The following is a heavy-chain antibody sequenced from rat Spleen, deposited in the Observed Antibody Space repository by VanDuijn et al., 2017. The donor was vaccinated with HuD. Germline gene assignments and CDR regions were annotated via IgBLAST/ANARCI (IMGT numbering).Heavy chain of an antibody. Sequence: EVQLMESGGGLVRPGRSLKLSCAASGFTFSNYYMAWVRQAPTKGLEWVAYISTGGGSTYYRDSVKGRFTISRDNAKTTLYLQMDSLRSEDTATYYCITDYGGYGDLFDYWGQGVMVTVSS. D-gene: IGHD1-11*01. CDR3: ITDYGGYGDLFDY. V-gene: IGHV5-27*01. CDR2: ISTGGGST. CDR1: GFTFSNYY. J-gene: IGHJ2*01.